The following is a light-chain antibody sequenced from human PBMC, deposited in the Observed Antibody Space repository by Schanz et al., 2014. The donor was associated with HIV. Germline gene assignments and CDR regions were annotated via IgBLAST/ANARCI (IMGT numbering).Light chain of an antibody. CDR3: LQYNDDVYT. CDR2: QAS. V-gene: IGKV1-5*03. CDR1: QSISDR. J-gene: IGKJ2*01. Sequence: DIQMTQSPSTLSASVGDRVTITCRASQSISDRLAWYQHKSGRAPKLLIYQASSLATGVPSRFRGSGSGTEFTLTISSLQPDDFATYYCLQYNDDVYTFGQGTKLEIK.